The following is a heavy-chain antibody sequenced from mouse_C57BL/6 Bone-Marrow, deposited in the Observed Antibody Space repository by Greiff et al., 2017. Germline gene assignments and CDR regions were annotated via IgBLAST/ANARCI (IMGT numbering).Heavy chain of an antibody. CDR1: GYSFTGYF. Sequence: EVKVVESGPELVKPGDSVKISCKASGYSFTGYFMNWVMQSHGKSLEWIGRINPYNGDTFYNQKFKGKATLTVDKSSSTAHMELRSLTSEDSAVYYCARGTLWYYFDYWGQGTTLTVSS. J-gene: IGHJ2*01. D-gene: IGHD1-1*02. V-gene: IGHV1-20*01. CDR3: ARGTLWYYFDY. CDR2: INPYNGDT.